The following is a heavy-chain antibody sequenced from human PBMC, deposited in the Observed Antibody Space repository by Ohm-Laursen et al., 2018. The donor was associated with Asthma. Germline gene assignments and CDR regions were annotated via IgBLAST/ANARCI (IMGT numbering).Heavy chain of an antibody. D-gene: IGHD1-26*01. Sequence: SLRLSCAASGFTFSRYSIHWVRQIPGKGLEWVASISTASSFIYYAGSVRGRFTNSRDNARNSVYLQMNSLRAEDTALYYCARVGPEWELPGREYSLHHWGEGTLVTVSS. V-gene: IGHV3-21*01. CDR1: GFTFSRYS. CDR2: ISTASSFI. CDR3: ARVGPEWELPGREYSLHH. J-gene: IGHJ1*01.